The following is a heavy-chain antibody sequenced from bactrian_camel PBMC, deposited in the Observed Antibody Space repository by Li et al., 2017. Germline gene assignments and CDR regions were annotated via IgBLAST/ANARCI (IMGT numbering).Heavy chain of an antibody. CDR3: AAQPYSAGDVRRRRDVRCGLEGDFDY. CDR1: GYTFNTY. Sequence: DVQLVESGGGSVQAGGSLRLSCAASGYTFNTYSWFRQTPGKEREGVASIYNGGATCYADSVKGRFTISQDNTKGTLYPQMNNLQPEDTAMYYCAAQPYSAGDVRRRRDVRCGLEGDFDYWGQGTQVTVS. D-gene: IGHD6*01. CDR2: IYNGGAT. V-gene: IGHV3S67*01. J-gene: IGHJ4*01.